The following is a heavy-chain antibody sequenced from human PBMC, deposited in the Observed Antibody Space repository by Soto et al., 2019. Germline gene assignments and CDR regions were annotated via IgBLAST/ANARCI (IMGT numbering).Heavy chain of an antibody. V-gene: IGHV4-59*01. D-gene: IGHD2-15*01. CDR2: IYDSGST. CDR3: DAAPRY. Sequence: PETLSLTGTCSGLSISNYYWSWVRQPPGKGLEGKGYIYDSGSTNYNPALKSRVDISGHTSKHRFPLRLPSATAAHPDVYYCDAAPRYWGQGTMVTVSS. CDR1: GLSISNYY. J-gene: IGHJ4*02.